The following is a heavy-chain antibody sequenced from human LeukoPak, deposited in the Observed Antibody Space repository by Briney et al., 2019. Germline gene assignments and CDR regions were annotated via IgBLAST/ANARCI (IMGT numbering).Heavy chain of an antibody. J-gene: IGHJ4*02. CDR1: GYSFTSYS. CDR3: ARASYCSDGSCYSDY. Sequence: ASVKVSCKASGYSFTSYSISWVRQAPGQGLEWMGWISAYNGNTVSAQKVKGRVTMATDTSTSTAYMELRSLKSDDTAVYYCARASYCSDGSCYSDYWGQGTLVTVFS. CDR2: ISAYNGNT. V-gene: IGHV1-18*04. D-gene: IGHD2-15*01.